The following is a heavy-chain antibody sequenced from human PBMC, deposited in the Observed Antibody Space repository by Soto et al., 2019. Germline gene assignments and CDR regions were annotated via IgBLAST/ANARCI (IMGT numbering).Heavy chain of an antibody. V-gene: IGHV4-4*07. J-gene: IGHJ5*02. D-gene: IGHD1-1*01. CDR2: IYATGTT. Sequence: PSETLSLTCTVSGASISGFYWSWIRKCAGKGLEGIGRIYATGTTDYNPSLKSRVMMSVDTSKKQFSLKLRSVTAADTAVYYCVRDGTKTLRDWFDPWGQGISVTVSS. CDR1: GASISGFY. CDR3: VRDGTKTLRDWFDP.